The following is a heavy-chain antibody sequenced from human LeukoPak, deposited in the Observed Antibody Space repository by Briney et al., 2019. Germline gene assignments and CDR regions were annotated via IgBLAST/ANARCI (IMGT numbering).Heavy chain of an antibody. J-gene: IGHJ4*02. CDR3: ARGFRGSGYYFDY. CDR1: GFXFSSYA. V-gene: IGHV3-30-3*01. D-gene: IGHD6-19*01. CDR2: ISYDGSNK. Sequence: PGRSLRLSCAASGFXFSSYAIHWVRQAPGKGLEWVAVISYDGSNKYYADSVKGRFTISRDNSKNTLYLQMNSLRAEDTAVYYCARGFRGSGYYFDYWGQGTLVTVSS.